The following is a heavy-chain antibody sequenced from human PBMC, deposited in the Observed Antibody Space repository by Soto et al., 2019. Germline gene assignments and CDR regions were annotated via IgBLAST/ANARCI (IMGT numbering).Heavy chain of an antibody. Sequence: QVQLVQSGAEVKKPGSSVKVSCKASGGTFSSYTISWVRQAPGQGLEWMGRIIPILGIANYAQKFQGRVTLTADKSTSTAYMELSSLRSEDTAVYYCARDVGCSGGSCYDYWGQGTLVTVSS. CDR3: ARDVGCSGGSCYDY. CDR2: IIPILGIA. CDR1: GGTFSSYT. V-gene: IGHV1-69*08. J-gene: IGHJ4*02. D-gene: IGHD2-15*01.